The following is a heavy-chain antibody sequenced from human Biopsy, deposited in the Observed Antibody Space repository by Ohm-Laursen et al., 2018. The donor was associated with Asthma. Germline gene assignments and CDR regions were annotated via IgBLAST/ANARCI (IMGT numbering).Heavy chain of an antibody. D-gene: IGHD2-2*01. CDR1: GGAFNTYG. Sequence: ASEKVSCKSLGGAFNTYGIGWARQAPGQGLEWMGWINSVLGTTTYPQKFQDRVTTTADDSTSTVYMELSSLRSEDTAVYYCARKAGSCISRTCYSLDFWGQGTLVTVSS. J-gene: IGHJ4*02. CDR3: ARKAGSCISRTCYSLDF. CDR2: INSVLGTT. V-gene: IGHV1-69*11.